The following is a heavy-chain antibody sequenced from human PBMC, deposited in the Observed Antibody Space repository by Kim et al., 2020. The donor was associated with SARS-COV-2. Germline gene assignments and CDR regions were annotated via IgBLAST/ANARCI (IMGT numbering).Heavy chain of an antibody. CDR3: ARDLPLVYWSGYYFHMDV. D-gene: IGHD3-3*01. CDR1: GYTFTRYA. CDR2: INTNTGNP. J-gene: IGHJ6*03. V-gene: IGHV7-4-1*02. Sequence: SVKVSCKASGYTFTRYAMNWVRQAPGQGLEWMGWINTNTGNPTYAQGFTGRFVFSLDTSVSTAYLQISSLKAEDTAVYYCARDLPLVYWSGYYFHMDVWGKGTTVTVSS.